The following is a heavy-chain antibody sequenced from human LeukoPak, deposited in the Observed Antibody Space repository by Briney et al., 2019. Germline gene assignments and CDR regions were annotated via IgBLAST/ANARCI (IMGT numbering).Heavy chain of an antibody. V-gene: IGHV1-18*01. J-gene: IGHJ4*02. CDR3: ARLGGGSYYLGYFDY. CDR1: GYTFTSYG. D-gene: IGHD1-26*01. Sequence: GASVKVSCKASGYTFTSYGIRWVRQAPGQGLEWMGWISAYNGNTNYAQKLQGRVTMTTDTSTSTAYMELRSLRSDDTAVYYCARLGGGSYYLGYFDYWGQGTLVTVSS. CDR2: ISAYNGNT.